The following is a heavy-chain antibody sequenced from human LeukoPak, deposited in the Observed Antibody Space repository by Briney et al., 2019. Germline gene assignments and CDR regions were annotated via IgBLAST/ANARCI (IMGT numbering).Heavy chain of an antibody. D-gene: IGHD3-10*01. CDR2: IIPIIGFT. CDR1: GGTFSTYA. Sequence: ASLKVSCKASGGTFSTYAISWLRQVPGQGLEWMGRIIPIIGFTNYAQKFQGRVTITADKSTSTAYMELRSLRSDDTAVYYCASSSSGSAFDYWGQGTLVTVSS. V-gene: IGHV1-69*04. J-gene: IGHJ4*02. CDR3: ASSSSGSAFDY.